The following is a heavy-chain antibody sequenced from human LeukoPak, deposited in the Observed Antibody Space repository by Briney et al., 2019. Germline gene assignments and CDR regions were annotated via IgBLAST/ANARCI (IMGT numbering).Heavy chain of an antibody. D-gene: IGHD3-3*01. CDR3: ARDFEAHDLRPIGY. J-gene: IGHJ4*02. V-gene: IGHV3-30*01. CDR2: ISYGGDNK. Sequence: TGGSLRLSCAASGFTFSSYAMHWVRQAPGKRLEWVAVISYGGDNKYYADSVKGRFTISRDNSKNTLYLQMNSLRAEDTAVYYCARDFEAHDLRPIGYWGQGTLVTVSS. CDR1: GFTFSSYA.